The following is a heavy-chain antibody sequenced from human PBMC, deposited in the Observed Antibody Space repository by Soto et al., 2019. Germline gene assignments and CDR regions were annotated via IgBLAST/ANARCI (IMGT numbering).Heavy chain of an antibody. V-gene: IGHV3-7*01. D-gene: IGHD6-13*01. CDR3: AKVAGVATGGTVGGLDP. CDR1: GFTFNSYW. Sequence: GGSLRLSCVASGFTFNSYWMSWVRQAPGKGLEWVADIKEDGSAQYSVGSVKGRFAISRDNSKNTLYLQMPSLTTEDTGIYYCAKVAGVATGGTVGGLDPWGQGTLVTVSS. J-gene: IGHJ5*02. CDR2: IKEDGSAQ.